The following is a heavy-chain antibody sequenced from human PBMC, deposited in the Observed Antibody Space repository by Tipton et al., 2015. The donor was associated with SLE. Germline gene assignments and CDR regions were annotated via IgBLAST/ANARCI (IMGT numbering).Heavy chain of an antibody. D-gene: IGHD2-15*01. V-gene: IGHV4-4*07. CDR3: AREDVGFCNGGSCPYYFDF. CDR1: GGSISAYY. J-gene: IGHJ4*02. Sequence: TLSLTCAVYGGSISAYYWSWIRQPAGKGLEWIGRIYSSGNTNYNPSLKSRVTLSVDTSKNQFSLRLTSVTAADTAVYFCAREDVGFCNGGSCPYYFDFWGQGTLVTVSS. CDR2: IYSSGNT.